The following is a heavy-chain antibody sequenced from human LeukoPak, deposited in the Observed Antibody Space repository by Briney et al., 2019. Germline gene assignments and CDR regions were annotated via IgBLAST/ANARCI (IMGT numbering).Heavy chain of an antibody. Sequence: SETLSLTCAVYSGSFSGYYWSWFRQAPGKGLEWIGEINHSGSTNYNPSLKSRVTISVDTSKNQFSLKVTSVTAADTAVYYCAGKPAGLMYTWFDPWGQGTLVTVSS. D-gene: IGHD2-2*01. CDR3: AGKPAGLMYTWFDP. V-gene: IGHV4-34*01. CDR1: SGSFSGYY. J-gene: IGHJ5*02. CDR2: INHSGST.